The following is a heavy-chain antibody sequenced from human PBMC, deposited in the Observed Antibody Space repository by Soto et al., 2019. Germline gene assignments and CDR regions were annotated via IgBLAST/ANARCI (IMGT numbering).Heavy chain of an antibody. D-gene: IGHD7-27*01. CDR1: GDSVTSGSYY. J-gene: IGHJ6*02. Sequence: SETLSLTCIVSGDSVTSGSYYWTWLRQPPGKGPEWIGYISYTGRTKYNPSLQSRVTISVDTSKNDFSLNLSSVTAADTAVYFCAREWGLLPYYVMNVWGHGTAVTVSS. V-gene: IGHV4-61*03. CDR2: ISYTGRT. CDR3: AREWGLLPYYVMNV.